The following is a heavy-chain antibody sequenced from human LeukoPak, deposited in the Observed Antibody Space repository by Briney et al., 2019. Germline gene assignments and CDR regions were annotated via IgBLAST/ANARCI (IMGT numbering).Heavy chain of an antibody. J-gene: IGHJ5*02. CDR3: ARAVDSSGWYNWFDP. Sequence: SETLSLTCAVYGGSFSGYYWSWIRQPPGKGLEWIGEINHSGSTNYNPSLKSRVTISVDTSKNQFSLKLSSVTAADTAVYYCARAVDSSGWYNWFDPWGQGTLVTVSS. CDR2: INHSGST. D-gene: IGHD6-19*01. V-gene: IGHV4-34*01. CDR1: GGSFSGYY.